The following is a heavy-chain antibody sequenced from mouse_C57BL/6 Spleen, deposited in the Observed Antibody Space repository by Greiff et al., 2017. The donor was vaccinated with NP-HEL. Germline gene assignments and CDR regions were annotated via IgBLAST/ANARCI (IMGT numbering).Heavy chain of an antibody. Sequence: EVKLMESGGGLVKPGGSLKLSCAASGFTFSDYGMHWVRQAPEKGLEWVAYISSGSSTIYYADTVKGRFTISRDNAKNTLFLQMSSLRSEDTAMYYCARNGNYVDYFDYWGQGTTLTVSS. V-gene: IGHV5-17*01. CDR2: ISSGSSTI. CDR1: GFTFSDYG. CDR3: ARNGNYVDYFDY. J-gene: IGHJ2*01. D-gene: IGHD2-1*01.